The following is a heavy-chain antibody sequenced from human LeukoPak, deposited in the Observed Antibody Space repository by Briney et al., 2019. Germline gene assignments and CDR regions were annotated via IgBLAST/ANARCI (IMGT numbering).Heavy chain of an antibody. J-gene: IGHJ4*02. Sequence: RASVKVSYKASGGTFSSYAISWVRQAPGQGLEWMGGIIPIFGTANYAQKFQGRVTITTDESTSTAYMELSSLRSEDTAVYYCARGAGATDFDYWGQRTLVTVSS. CDR2: IIPIFGTA. V-gene: IGHV1-69*05. CDR1: GGTFSSYA. D-gene: IGHD1-26*01. CDR3: ARGAGATDFDY.